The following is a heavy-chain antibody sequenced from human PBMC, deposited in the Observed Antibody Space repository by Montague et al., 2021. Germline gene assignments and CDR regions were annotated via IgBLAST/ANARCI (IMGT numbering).Heavy chain of an antibody. CDR2: INGNSINI. V-gene: IGHV3-9*01. Sequence: PLRLSCAASGFIFNNYVMNWVRQAPGKGLEWVSGINGNSINIDYADSVKGRFTFSRDNAKNSLYLQMNSLRAEDTAFYYCVKDTRDYYPDFWGQGILVTVSS. CDR1: GFIFNNYV. J-gene: IGHJ4*02. CDR3: VKDTRDYYPDF. D-gene: IGHD3-3*01.